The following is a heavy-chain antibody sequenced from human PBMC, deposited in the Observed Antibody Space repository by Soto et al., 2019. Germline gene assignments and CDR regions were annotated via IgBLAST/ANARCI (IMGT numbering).Heavy chain of an antibody. V-gene: IGHV3-30-3*01. CDR3: ARDPDYYYDSSGYRFDY. CDR2: ISYDGSNK. D-gene: IGHD3-22*01. Sequence: PGGSLRLSCAASGCTFSSYAMHWVRQAPGKGLEWVAVISYDGSNKYYADSVRGRFTISRDNSKNTLYLQMNSLRAEDTAVYYCARDPDYYYDSSGYRFDYWGQGTLVTVSS. J-gene: IGHJ4*02. CDR1: GCTFSSYA.